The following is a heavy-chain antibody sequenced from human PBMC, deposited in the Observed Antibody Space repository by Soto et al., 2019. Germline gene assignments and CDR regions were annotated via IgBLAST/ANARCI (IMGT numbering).Heavy chain of an antibody. CDR3: ARGASSSWYLQHYYYGMDV. V-gene: IGHV3-74*01. J-gene: IGHJ6*02. CDR2: INSDGSST. D-gene: IGHD6-13*01. CDR1: GFTFSSYW. Sequence: GGSLRLSCAASGFTFSSYWMHWVRQAPGKGLVWVSRINSDGSSTSYADSVKGRFTISRDNAKNTLYLQMNSLRAEHTAVYYCARGASSSWYLQHYYYGMDVWGQGTTVTVSS.